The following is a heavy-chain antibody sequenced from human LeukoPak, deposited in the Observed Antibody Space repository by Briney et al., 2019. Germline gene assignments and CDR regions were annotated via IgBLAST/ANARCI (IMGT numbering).Heavy chain of an antibody. CDR1: GASITVGNW. V-gene: IGHV4-4*02. J-gene: IGHJ6*04. CDR2: IYHSGTI. CDR3: ARDVSRFGELSTYYYGMDV. D-gene: IGHD3-10*01. Sequence: SGTLSLTSVVSGASITVGNWWSWVRQSPEKGLEWIGEIYHSGTINYNPSLKSRVTILVDKTKNQFSLKLTSVTAADSAVYYCARDVSRFGELSTYYYGMDVWGKGTTVIVSA.